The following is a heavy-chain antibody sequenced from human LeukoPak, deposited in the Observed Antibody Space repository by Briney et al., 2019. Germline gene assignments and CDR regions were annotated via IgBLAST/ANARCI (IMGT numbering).Heavy chain of an antibody. J-gene: IGHJ4*02. V-gene: IGHV4-59*01. CDR3: ARLSMAVTPHVDY. CDR2: MYYSGTT. CDR1: GGSITSYY. Sequence: SETLSLTCTVSGGSITSYYRSWIRQSPGKGLEWIGFMYYSGTTNYNPSLKSRVTISLGMSKNQFSLKLSSVTAADTAVYYSARLSMAVTPHVDYWGQGTLVTVSS. D-gene: IGHD2-21*02.